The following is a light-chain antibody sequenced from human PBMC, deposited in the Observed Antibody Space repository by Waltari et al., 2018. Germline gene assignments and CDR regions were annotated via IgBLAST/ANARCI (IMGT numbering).Light chain of an antibody. CDR2: DVS. V-gene: IGLV2-14*03. CDR3: SSYANTFHSV. Sequence: QSALTQPASVSGSPGQSITISCAGTSSDVGAYNYVSWYQHFPGRAPKLLIYDVSKWPSGVSTLFSSSKSGNTASLTISGLQAEDEADYFCSSYANTFHSVFGTGTKVTVL. J-gene: IGLJ1*01. CDR1: SSDVGAYNY.